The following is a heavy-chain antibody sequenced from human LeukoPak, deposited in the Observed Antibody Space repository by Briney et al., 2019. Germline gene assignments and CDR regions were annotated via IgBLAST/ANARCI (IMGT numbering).Heavy chain of an antibody. Sequence: PGGSLRLSCAASGFTFSDYYMSWIRQAPGKGLEWVSYISSSGSTIYYADSVKGRFTISRDNAKNSLYLQMNSLRAEDTAVYYCARGLEQQLAYYYYYGMDVWGQGTTVTVSS. CDR1: GFTFSDYY. V-gene: IGHV3-11*01. CDR3: ARGLEQQLAYYYYYGMDV. D-gene: IGHD6-13*01. J-gene: IGHJ6*02. CDR2: ISSSGSTI.